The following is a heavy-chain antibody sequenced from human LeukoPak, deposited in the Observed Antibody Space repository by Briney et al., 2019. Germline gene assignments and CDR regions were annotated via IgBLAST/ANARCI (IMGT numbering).Heavy chain of an antibody. Sequence: PGGSLRLSCAASGFTVSSNYMRWVRQAPGKGLEWVSIIYSGGSTYYADPVKGRFTISRDNSKNTLYLQMNSLRAEDTAVYYCAREDRYSSGWYYFDYWGQGTLVTVSS. CDR1: GFTVSSNY. D-gene: IGHD6-19*01. CDR3: AREDRYSSGWYYFDY. J-gene: IGHJ4*02. V-gene: IGHV3-66*01. CDR2: IYSGGST.